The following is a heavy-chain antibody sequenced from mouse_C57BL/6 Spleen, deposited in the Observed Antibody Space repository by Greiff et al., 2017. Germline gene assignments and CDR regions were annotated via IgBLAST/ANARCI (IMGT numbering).Heavy chain of an antibody. CDR2: INPNYGTT. J-gene: IGHJ4*01. CDR3: ARSHRLYDYDGNYAMDY. D-gene: IGHD2-4*01. V-gene: IGHV1-39*01. Sequence: VQLQQSGPELVKPGASVKISCKASGYSFTDYNMNWVKQSNGKSLEWIGVINPNYGTTSYNQKFKGKATLTVDQSSSTAYMQLNSLTSEDSAVYYCARSHRLYDYDGNYAMDYWGQGTSVTVSS. CDR1: GYSFTDYN.